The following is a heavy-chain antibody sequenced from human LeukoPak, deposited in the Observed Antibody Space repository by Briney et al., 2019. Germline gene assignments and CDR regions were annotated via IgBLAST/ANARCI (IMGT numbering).Heavy chain of an antibody. J-gene: IGHJ3*02. CDR3: ARHLWGYSYMHAFDI. D-gene: IGHD5-18*01. CDR1: GGSISGSSYY. Sequence: SETLSLTCTVSGGSISGSSYYWGWIRQPPGKGLEWIGSIYYSGSTYYNPSLKSRVTISVDTSKNQFSLKLSSVTAADTAVYYCARHLWGYSYMHAFDIWSQGTMVTVSS. CDR2: IYYSGST. V-gene: IGHV4-39*01.